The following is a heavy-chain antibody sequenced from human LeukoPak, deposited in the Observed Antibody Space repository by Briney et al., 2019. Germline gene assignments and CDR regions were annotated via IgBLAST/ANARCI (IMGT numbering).Heavy chain of an antibody. D-gene: IGHD4-11*01. CDR2: INHSGST. Sequence: KPSETLSLTCAVYGGSFSGYYWSWIRQPPGKGLEWIGEINHSGSTNYNPSLKSRVTISVDTSKNQFSLKLSSVTAADTAVYYCARGVPTVTPVGVYWFDPWGQGTLVTVSS. J-gene: IGHJ5*02. V-gene: IGHV4-34*01. CDR3: ARGVPTVTPVGVYWFDP. CDR1: GGSFSGYY.